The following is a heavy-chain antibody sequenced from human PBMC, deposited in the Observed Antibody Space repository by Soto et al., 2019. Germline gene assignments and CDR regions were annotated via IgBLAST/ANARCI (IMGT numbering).Heavy chain of an antibody. D-gene: IGHD6-13*01. Sequence: GESLKISCKGSGYSFTIYWIGWVRQMPGKGLEWMGIIYPGDSDTRYSPSFQGQVTISADKSISTAYLQWSSLKASDTAMYYCARQNVYSSWASYGMDVWGQGTTVTVSS. CDR3: ARQNVYSSWASYGMDV. V-gene: IGHV5-51*01. J-gene: IGHJ6*02. CDR2: IYPGDSDT. CDR1: GYSFTIYW.